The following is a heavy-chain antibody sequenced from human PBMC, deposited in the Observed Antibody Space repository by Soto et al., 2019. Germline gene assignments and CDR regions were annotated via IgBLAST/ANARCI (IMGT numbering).Heavy chain of an antibody. Sequence: QVQLVESGGGLVKPGGSLRLSCAASGFTFSDYYMSWIRQAPGKGLEWVSYISSSGSTIYYADSVKGRFTISRDNAKNSLYLKMNSLRAEDTAAYYCARLDGNSYDSSGYYYYYYGMDVWGQGTTVTVSS. CDR2: ISSSGSTI. CDR3: ARLDGNSYDSSGYYYYYYGMDV. V-gene: IGHV3-11*01. D-gene: IGHD3-22*01. CDR1: GFTFSDYY. J-gene: IGHJ6*02.